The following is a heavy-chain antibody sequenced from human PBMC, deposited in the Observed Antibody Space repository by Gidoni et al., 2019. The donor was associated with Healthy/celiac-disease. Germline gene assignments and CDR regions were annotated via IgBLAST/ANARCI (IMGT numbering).Heavy chain of an antibody. CDR3: ARGGGSYRSPFFDY. CDR1: GGSFSGYY. V-gene: IGHV4-34*01. Sequence: QVQLQQWGAGLLKPSETLSLTCAVYGGSFSGYYWSWIRQPPGKGLEWIGEINHSGSTNYNPSLKSRVTISVDTSKNQFSLKLSSVTAADTAVYYCARGGGSYRSPFFDYWGQGTLVTVSS. J-gene: IGHJ4*02. CDR2: INHSGST. D-gene: IGHD1-26*01.